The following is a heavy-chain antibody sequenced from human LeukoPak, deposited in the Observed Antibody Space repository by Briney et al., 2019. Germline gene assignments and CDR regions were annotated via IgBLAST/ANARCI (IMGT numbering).Heavy chain of an antibody. J-gene: IGHJ4*02. CDR1: GFTFSSYS. D-gene: IGHD3-10*01. Sequence: PGGALRLSCAASGFTFSSYSMNWLRQAPGKGLEWVASISSSSSYIDYADSLKGRFTISRDNAKNSLYLQMNSLRAEDKAVYYCAKDPHLRFGELPGRHFDYWGQGPLVPVSS. CDR2: ISSSSSYI. CDR3: AKDPHLRFGELPGRHFDY. V-gene: IGHV3-21*01.